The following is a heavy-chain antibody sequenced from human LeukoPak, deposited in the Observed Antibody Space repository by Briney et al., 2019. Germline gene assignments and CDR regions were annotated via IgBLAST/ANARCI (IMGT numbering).Heavy chain of an antibody. J-gene: IGHJ4*02. D-gene: IGHD6-19*01. CDR1: GYTFIKYA. CDR3: TRTNPFIAVAATPDS. Sequence: ASVKVSCKASGYTFIKYAVNWVRQAPGQGLEWMGWINTNTGNPTYAQGFTGRFVFSLDTSVSTAYLQISSLKTEDTAVYYCTRTNPFIAVAATPDSWGQGTLVTVSS. V-gene: IGHV7-4-1*02. CDR2: INTNTGNP.